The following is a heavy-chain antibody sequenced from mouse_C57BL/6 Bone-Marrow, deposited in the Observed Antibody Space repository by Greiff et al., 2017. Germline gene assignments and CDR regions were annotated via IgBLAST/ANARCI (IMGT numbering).Heavy chain of an antibody. CDR1: GFTFSSYA. Sequence: EVMLVESGGGLVKPGGSLKLSCAASGFTFSSYAMSWVRQTPEKRLEWVATISDGGSYTYYPDNVKGRFTISRDNAKNNLYLQMIHLKSEDTAMYYCARDGYYYGSSYTWFAYWGQGTLVTVSA. V-gene: IGHV5-4*01. J-gene: IGHJ3*01. CDR3: ARDGYYYGSSYTWFAY. CDR2: ISDGGSYT. D-gene: IGHD1-1*01.